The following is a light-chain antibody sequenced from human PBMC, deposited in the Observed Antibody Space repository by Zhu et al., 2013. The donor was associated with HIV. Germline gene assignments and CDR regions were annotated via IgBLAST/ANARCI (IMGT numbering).Light chain of an antibody. CDR2: AAS. Sequence: DIQLTQSPSFLSASVGDRVTITCWASQGISSYLAWYQQKPGKAPKLLIYAASTLQSGVPSRFSGSGSATHFTLTISSLQPDDFATYYCQQSYTTPLITFGGGTRVRSN. J-gene: IGKJ4*01. CDR1: QGISSY. V-gene: IGKV1-9*01. CDR3: QQSYTTPLIT.